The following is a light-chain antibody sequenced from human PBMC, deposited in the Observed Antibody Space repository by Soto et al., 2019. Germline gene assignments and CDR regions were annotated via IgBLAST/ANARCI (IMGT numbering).Light chain of an antibody. CDR2: EVS. CDR3: SPYAGSNNWGV. J-gene: IGLJ2*01. Sequence: QSALTQPPSASGSPGQSVAISCTGTSSDVGGYNFVSWYQQRPGKAPKLMIYEVSKRPSGVPDRFSGSKSGNTASLTVSGLQAEDEADYYCSPYAGSNNWGVFGGGTKLTVL. CDR1: SSDVGGYNF. V-gene: IGLV2-8*01.